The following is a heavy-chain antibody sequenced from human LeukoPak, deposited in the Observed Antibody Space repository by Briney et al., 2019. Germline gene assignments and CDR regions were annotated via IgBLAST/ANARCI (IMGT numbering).Heavy chain of an antibody. CDR1: GGTFTSYG. V-gene: IGHV1-18*01. Sequence: GASVKVSCKASGGTFTSYGISWVRQAPGQGLEWMGWISAYNGNTNYAQKLQGRVTMTTDTSTSTAYMELRSLRSEDTAVYYCATENGYPRPNAFDIWGQGTMVTVSS. CDR2: ISAYNGNT. J-gene: IGHJ3*02. D-gene: IGHD5-18*01. CDR3: ATENGYPRPNAFDI.